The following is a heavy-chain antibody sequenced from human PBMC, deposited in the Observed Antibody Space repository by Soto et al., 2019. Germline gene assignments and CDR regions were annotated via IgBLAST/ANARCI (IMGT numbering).Heavy chain of an antibody. D-gene: IGHD3-10*01. CDR1: GFSLSNARMG. Sequence: QVTLKESGPVLVKPTETLTLTCTVSGFSLSNARMGVSWICQPPGKALEWLAHIFSNDEKSYSTSLKSRLTISKDTSKSQVVLTMTNMDPVDTATYYCARVPEYYYGSGRFRAFDIWGQGTMVTVSS. CDR2: IFSNDEK. CDR3: ARVPEYYYGSGRFRAFDI. V-gene: IGHV2-26*01. J-gene: IGHJ3*02.